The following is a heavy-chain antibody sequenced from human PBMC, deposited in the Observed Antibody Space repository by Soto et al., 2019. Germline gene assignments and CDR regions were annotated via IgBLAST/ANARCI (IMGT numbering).Heavy chain of an antibody. J-gene: IGHJ3*02. CDR3: ARAYYDSSAYHYLEAFDI. CDR2: IFPGDSGT. D-gene: IGHD3-22*01. V-gene: IGHV5-51*01. CDR1: GYRFTDYW. Sequence: PGESLKISCKASGYRFTDYWIGWVRQMPGKGLEWMGIIFPGDSGTRYSPSLQGQVTISADKSISTAYLQWSSLKASDTAIYYCARAYYDSSAYHYLEAFDIWGQGTMVTVSS.